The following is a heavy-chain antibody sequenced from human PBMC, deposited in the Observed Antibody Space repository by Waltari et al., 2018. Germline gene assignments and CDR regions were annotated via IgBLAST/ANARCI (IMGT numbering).Heavy chain of an antibody. CDR3: AKESGSGWRNYFNF. J-gene: IGHJ4*02. CDR2: ISGGGGGS. CDR1: GFTFSSYA. D-gene: IGHD6-19*01. Sequence: EVQLLESGGGLVQPGGSLRLSCAASGFTFSSYAMSWVRQAPGKGLEWVSAISGGGGGSYYADSVKGRFTISRDDSKNTLHLQMISLRAEDSAMYYCAKESGSGWRNYFNFWGQGTLVTVSS. V-gene: IGHV3-23*01.